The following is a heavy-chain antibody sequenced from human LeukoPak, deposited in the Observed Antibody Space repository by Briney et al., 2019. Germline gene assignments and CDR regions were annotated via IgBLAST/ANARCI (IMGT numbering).Heavy chain of an antibody. Sequence: KSGGSLRLSCAASGFTFSSYSMNWVRQAPGTGLEWVSSISSSSSYIYYADSVKGRFIISRDNAKNSLYLQMNSLRAEDTAVYYCAREATPYCGGDCYPNWFDPWGQGTLVTVSS. V-gene: IGHV3-21*01. D-gene: IGHD2-21*02. CDR1: GFTFSSYS. CDR3: AREATPYCGGDCYPNWFDP. CDR2: ISSSSSYI. J-gene: IGHJ5*02.